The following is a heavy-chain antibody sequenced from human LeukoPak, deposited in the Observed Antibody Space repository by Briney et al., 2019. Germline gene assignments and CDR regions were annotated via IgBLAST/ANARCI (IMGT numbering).Heavy chain of an antibody. Sequence: SETLSLTCTVSGGSISSYYWSWIRQPPGKGLEWVGYIYYSGSTNYNPSPKSRVTISVDTSKNQFSLKLSSVTAADTAVYYCARAGYSYGLHFDYWGQGTLVTVSS. CDR2: IYYSGST. CDR3: ARAGYSYGLHFDY. V-gene: IGHV4-59*01. D-gene: IGHD5-18*01. J-gene: IGHJ4*02. CDR1: GGSISSYY.